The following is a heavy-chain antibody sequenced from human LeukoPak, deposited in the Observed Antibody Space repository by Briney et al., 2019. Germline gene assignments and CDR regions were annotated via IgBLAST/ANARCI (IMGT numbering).Heavy chain of an antibody. CDR2: IKQDGSEK. CDR1: GFTFSSFW. D-gene: IGHD3-10*01. V-gene: IGHV3-7*01. CDR3: ERVRFGGYFDY. J-gene: IGHJ4*02. Sequence: PGGSLRLSCAASGFTFSSFWMSWVRQAPGKGLEWVANIKQDGSEKYYVDSVKGRFTISRDNAKNSLYLQMNSLRAEDTAVYYCERVRFGGYFDYWSQGTLVTVSS.